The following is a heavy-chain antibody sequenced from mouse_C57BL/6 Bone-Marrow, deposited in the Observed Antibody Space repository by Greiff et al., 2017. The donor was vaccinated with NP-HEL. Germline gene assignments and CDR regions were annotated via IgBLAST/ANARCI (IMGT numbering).Heavy chain of an antibody. J-gene: IGHJ2*01. V-gene: IGHV1-26*01. D-gene: IGHD1-1*01. CDR1: GYTFTDYY. CDR2: INPNNGGT. CDR3: ALTTVAPFDY. Sequence: VQLQQSGPELVKPGASVKISCKASGYTFTDYYMNWVKQSHGKSLEWIGDINPNNGGTSYNQKFKGKATLTVDKSSSTAYMELRSLTSEDSAVYYCALTTVAPFDYWGQGTTLTVSS.